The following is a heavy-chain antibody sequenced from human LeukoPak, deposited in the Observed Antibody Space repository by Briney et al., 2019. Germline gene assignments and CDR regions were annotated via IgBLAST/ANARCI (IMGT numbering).Heavy chain of an antibody. Sequence: ASVKVSCKASGYTFTGYYMHWVRQAPGQGLEWMGWINPNSGGTNYAQKFQGRVTMTRDTSISTAYMELSRLRSEDTAVYYCAREGEYCSSTSCYGPNWFDPWGQGTLVTVSS. CDR2: INPNSGGT. CDR3: AREGEYCSSTSCYGPNWFDP. J-gene: IGHJ5*02. CDR1: GYTFTGYY. D-gene: IGHD2-2*01. V-gene: IGHV1-2*02.